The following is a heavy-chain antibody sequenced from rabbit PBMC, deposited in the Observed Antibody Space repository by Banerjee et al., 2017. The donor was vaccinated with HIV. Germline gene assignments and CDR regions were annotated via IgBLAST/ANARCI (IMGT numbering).Heavy chain of an antibody. D-gene: IGHD7-1*01. J-gene: IGHJ4*01. CDR3: ARESSHAANGYGTFNL. CDR2: IASGSSGTT. CDR1: GIDFSSYYY. V-gene: IGHV1S45*01. Sequence: QQQLEESGGGLVKPGGTLTLTCKASGIDFSSYYYMCWVRQAPGKGLEWIACIASGSSGTTSYANWAKGRFTISKTSSTTVTLQMSTLTAADTATYFCARESSHAANGYGTFNLWGQGTLVTVS.